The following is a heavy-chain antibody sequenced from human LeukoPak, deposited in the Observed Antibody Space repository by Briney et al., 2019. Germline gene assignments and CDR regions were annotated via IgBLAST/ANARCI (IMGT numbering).Heavy chain of an antibody. V-gene: IGHV3-30*18. D-gene: IGHD2-15*01. CDR3: AKDRSVVVVVAATLDY. J-gene: IGHJ4*02. CDR1: GFTFSSYG. CDR2: ISYDGSNK. Sequence: GGSLRPSCAASGFTFSSYGMHWVRQAPGKGLEWVAVISYDGSNKYYADSVKGRFTISRDNSKNMLYLQMNSLRAEDTAVYYCAKDRSVVVVVAATLDYWGQGTLVTVSS.